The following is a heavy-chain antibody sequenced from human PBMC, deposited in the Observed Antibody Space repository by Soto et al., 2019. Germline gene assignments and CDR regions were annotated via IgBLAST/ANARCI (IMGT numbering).Heavy chain of an antibody. CDR1: GFALSSSY. Sequence: GGSLRLSCAASGFALSSSYMMWVRQAPGKGLEWVSVTYTGGSTHYADSVKGRFTISRDDSSNTLYLQMNSLRAEDTAVYYCARDPPITSDYAMDVWGQGTTVTVSS. V-gene: IGHV3-53*01. D-gene: IGHD1-20*01. J-gene: IGHJ6*02. CDR3: ARDPPITSDYAMDV. CDR2: TYTGGST.